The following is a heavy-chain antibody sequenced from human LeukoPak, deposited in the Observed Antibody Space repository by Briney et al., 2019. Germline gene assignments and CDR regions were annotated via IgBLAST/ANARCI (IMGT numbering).Heavy chain of an antibody. CDR1: GFTFSSYA. D-gene: IGHD5-12*01. CDR2: ISYDGSNK. J-gene: IGHJ4*02. Sequence: GGSLGLSCAASGFTFSSYAMHWVRQAPGKALEWVAVISYDGSNKYYADSVKGRFTISRDNSKNTLYLQMNSLRAEDTAVYYCARLVAIIDYWGQGTLVTVSS. CDR3: ARLVAIIDY. V-gene: IGHV3-30*04.